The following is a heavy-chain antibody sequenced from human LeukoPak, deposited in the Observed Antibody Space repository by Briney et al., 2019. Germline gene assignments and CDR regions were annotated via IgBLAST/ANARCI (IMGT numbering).Heavy chain of an antibody. CDR3: ARITDRTIFGEIMHGFDI. CDR1: GGSISSSSYY. CDR2: IYYSGST. J-gene: IGHJ3*02. D-gene: IGHD3-3*01. V-gene: IGHV4-39*07. Sequence: SETLSLTCTVSGGSISSSSYYWGWIRQPPGKGLEWIGTIYYSGSTYYTPSLKSRVTISVDRSKNQFSLKLSSVTAADTAVYYCARITDRTIFGEIMHGFDIWGQGTPVTVSS.